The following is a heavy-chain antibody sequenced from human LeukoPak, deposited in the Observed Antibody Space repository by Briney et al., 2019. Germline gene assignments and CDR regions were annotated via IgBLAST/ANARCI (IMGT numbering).Heavy chain of an antibody. J-gene: IGHJ4*02. V-gene: IGHV3-23*01. CDR1: GFTFSNYA. CDR3: AKGSSGWYSKNLESYFDY. CDR2: ISGSGGST. Sequence: GRSLRLSCAASGFTFSNYAMSWVRQAPGKGLEWVSAISGSGGSTHYADSVKGRFTISRDNSNNTLYLQMNSLRAEDTAVYFCAKGSSGWYSKNLESYFDYWGQGTLVTVSS. D-gene: IGHD6-19*01.